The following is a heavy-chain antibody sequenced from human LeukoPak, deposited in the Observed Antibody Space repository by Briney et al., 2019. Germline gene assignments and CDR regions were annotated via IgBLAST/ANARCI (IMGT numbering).Heavy chain of an antibody. CDR3: ARDLLAGGYSYGYPPYYYYMDV. J-gene: IGHJ6*03. D-gene: IGHD5-18*01. CDR2: IIPIFGTA. Sequence: GASVKVSCKASGGTVSSYAISWVRQAPGQGLEWMGGIIPIFGTANYAQKFQGRVTITADKSTSTAYMELSSLRSEDTAVYYCARDLLAGGYSYGYPPYYYYMDVWGKGTTVTVSS. V-gene: IGHV1-69*06. CDR1: GGTVSSYA.